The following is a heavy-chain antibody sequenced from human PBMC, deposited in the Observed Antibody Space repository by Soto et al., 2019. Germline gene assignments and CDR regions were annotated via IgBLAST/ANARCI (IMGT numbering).Heavy chain of an antibody. V-gene: IGHV2-5*02. CDR3: AHISGWQNYYYYYMDV. CDR1: GFSLSTSGVG. D-gene: IGHD6-19*01. J-gene: IGHJ6*03. CDR2: SYWDEDK. Sequence: SGPTLVHPTQPLTLTCTFSGFSLSTSGVGVGWIRQPPGKALEWLALSYWDEDKRYSPSLKSRLTITKDTSKNQVVLTITNMDPLDTATYYCAHISGWQNYYYYYMDVWGKGTTVTVSS.